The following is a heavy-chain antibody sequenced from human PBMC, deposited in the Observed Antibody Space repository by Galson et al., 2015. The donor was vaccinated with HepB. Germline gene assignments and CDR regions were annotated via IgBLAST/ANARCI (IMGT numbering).Heavy chain of an antibody. CDR2: IYPGDSDT. CDR3: ARVSQWLVPHDAFDI. CDR1: GYSFTSYW. Sequence: QSGAEVKKPGESLKISCKGSGYSFTSYWIGWVRQMPGKGLEWMGIIYPGDSDTRYSPSFQGQVTISADKSISTAYLQWSSLKASDTAMYYCARVSQWLVPHDAFDIWGQGTMVTVSS. J-gene: IGHJ3*02. V-gene: IGHV5-51*01. D-gene: IGHD6-19*01.